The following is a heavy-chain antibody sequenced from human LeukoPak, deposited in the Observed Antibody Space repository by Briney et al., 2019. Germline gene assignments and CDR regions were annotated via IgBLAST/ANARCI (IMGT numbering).Heavy chain of an antibody. CDR2: ISYDGSNK. D-gene: IGHD3-22*01. V-gene: IGHV3-30*18. Sequence: PGGSLRLSCAASGFTFSSYGMHWVRQAPGKGLEWVAVISYDGSNKYYADSVKGRFTISRDNSMNTLYLQMDSLRAEDTAVYYCAKGYYDSSDWGQGTLVTVSS. CDR1: GFTFSSYG. CDR3: AKGYYDSSD. J-gene: IGHJ4*02.